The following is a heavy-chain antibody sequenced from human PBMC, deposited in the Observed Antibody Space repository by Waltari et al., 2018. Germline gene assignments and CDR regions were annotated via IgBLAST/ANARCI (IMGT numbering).Heavy chain of an antibody. CDR2: ISYDGSNK. D-gene: IGHD6-6*01. Sequence: QVQLVESGGGVVQPGRSLRLSCAASGFTFSSYAMHWVRQAPGKGLEWVAVISYDGSNKYYAESVKGRFTISRDNSKNTLYLQMNSLRAEDTAVYYCARALGASSSSDFDYWGQGTLVTVSS. V-gene: IGHV3-30*01. J-gene: IGHJ4*02. CDR1: GFTFSSYA. CDR3: ARALGASSSSDFDY.